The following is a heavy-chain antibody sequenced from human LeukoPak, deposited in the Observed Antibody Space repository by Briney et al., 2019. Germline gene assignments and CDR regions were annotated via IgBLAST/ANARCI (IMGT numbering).Heavy chain of an antibody. J-gene: IGHJ6*02. CDR1: GYTFTSSD. CDR2: MNPNSGNT. V-gene: IGHV1-8*01. D-gene: IGHD6-6*01. Sequence: ASVKVSCKASGYTFTSSDFNWVRQATGQGLEWMGWMNPNSGNTGYAQKFQGRVTMTRDTSISTAYIELSSLRSEDTAVYYCARGRYSSSINSMDVWGQGTTVTVSS. CDR3: ARGRYSSSINSMDV.